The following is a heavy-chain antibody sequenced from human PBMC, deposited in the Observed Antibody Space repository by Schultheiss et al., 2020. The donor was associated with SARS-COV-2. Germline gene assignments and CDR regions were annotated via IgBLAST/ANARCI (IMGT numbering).Heavy chain of an antibody. Sequence: GGSLRLSCAASGFTVSSNYMSWVRQAPGKGLEWVSVIYSGGSTYYADSVKGRFTISRDNSKNTLYLQMNSLRAEDTAVYYCAREVVVVVAATHYFDYWGQGTLVTVSS. CDR1: GFTVSSNY. CDR2: IYSGGST. V-gene: IGHV3-66*01. CDR3: AREVVVVVAATHYFDY. J-gene: IGHJ4*02. D-gene: IGHD2-15*01.